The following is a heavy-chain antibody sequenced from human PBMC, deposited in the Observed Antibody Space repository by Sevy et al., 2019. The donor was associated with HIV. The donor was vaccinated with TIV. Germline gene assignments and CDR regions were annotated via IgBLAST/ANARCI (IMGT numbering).Heavy chain of an antibody. J-gene: IGHJ6*02. V-gene: IGHV3-7*01. CDR1: GFSFRSDW. CDR2: IYQDGSEK. CDR3: AREGSYGDFILSYYYGMDV. Sequence: GGSLRLSCAASGFSFRSDWMTWVRQAPGKGLEWVASIYQDGSEKYYMDSVKGRFTVSRDNAKNSLFLQMNSLRVEDSAVYYCAREGSYGDFILSYYYGMDVWGQGTTVTVSS. D-gene: IGHD3-10*01.